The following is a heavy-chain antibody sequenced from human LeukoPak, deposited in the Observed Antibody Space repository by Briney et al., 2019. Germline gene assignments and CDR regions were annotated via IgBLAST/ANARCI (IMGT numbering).Heavy chain of an antibody. Sequence: PGRSLRLSCAASGFTLDDYAMHWVRQAPGKGLEWVSGISWNSGSKGYADSVKGRFTISRDNAQNSLYLQMSSLRAEDTAVYYCARHVVAVGFDYWGQGTLVTVSS. CDR3: ARHVVAVGFDY. J-gene: IGHJ4*02. CDR2: ISWNSGSK. V-gene: IGHV3-9*01. CDR1: GFTLDDYA. D-gene: IGHD3-22*01.